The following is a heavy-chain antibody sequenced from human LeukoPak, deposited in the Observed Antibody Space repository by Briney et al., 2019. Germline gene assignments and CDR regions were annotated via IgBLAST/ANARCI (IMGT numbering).Heavy chain of an antibody. V-gene: IGHV3-74*01. Sequence: GGSLRLSCAASGFTFSSYWMHWVRRAPGKGLVWVSRINSDGSSTSYADSVKGRFTISRDNAKNTLYLQMNSLRAEDTAVYYCASSVVVTARTGMDVWGQGTTVTVSS. J-gene: IGHJ6*02. CDR2: INSDGSST. D-gene: IGHD2-21*02. CDR3: ASSVVVTARTGMDV. CDR1: GFTFSSYW.